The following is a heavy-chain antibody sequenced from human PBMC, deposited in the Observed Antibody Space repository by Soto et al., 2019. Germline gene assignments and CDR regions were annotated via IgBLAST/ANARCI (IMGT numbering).Heavy chain of an antibody. CDR2: IYRTGST. CDR3: ASRDPGTSVDY. Sequence: SESLSLTWAVSGSSLTSNNRWTWVRQPPGQGLEWIGEIYRTGSTNYNPSLKSRVTISLDKSENQFSLKVTSLTAADTAVYYCASRDPGTSVDYWGQGTLVTVSS. V-gene: IGHV4-4*02. J-gene: IGHJ4*02. CDR1: GSSLTSNNR. D-gene: IGHD1-7*01.